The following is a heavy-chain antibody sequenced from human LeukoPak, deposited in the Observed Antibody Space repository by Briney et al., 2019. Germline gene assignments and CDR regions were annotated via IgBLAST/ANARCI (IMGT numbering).Heavy chain of an antibody. D-gene: IGHD3-3*01. CDR1: RFSFSSYG. CDR2: ISYDGSQK. J-gene: IGHJ4*02. V-gene: IGHV3-30*03. Sequence: GRSLRLSCVASRFSFSSYGMHWVRQAPGKGLEWVAIISYDGSQKYYADSVKGRFTISRDNSKNTLYLQMDSLRAEDTAVYYCARDYDFWSGYYTGVFDYWGQGTLVTVSS. CDR3: ARDYDFWSGYYTGVFDY.